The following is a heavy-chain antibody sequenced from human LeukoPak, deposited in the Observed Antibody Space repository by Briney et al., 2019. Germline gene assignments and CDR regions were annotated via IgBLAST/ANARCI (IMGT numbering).Heavy chain of an antibody. CDR1: GFTFSSYA. D-gene: IGHD4-23*01. J-gene: IGHJ4*02. CDR3: ADEDYGGNSGY. V-gene: IGHV3-30*01. Sequence: PGGSLRLSCAASGFTFSSYAMHWARQAPGKGLEWVAVISYDGSNKYYADSVKGRFTISRDSSKNTLYLQMNSLRAEDTAVYYCADEDYGGNSGYWGQGTLVTVSS. CDR2: ISYDGSNK.